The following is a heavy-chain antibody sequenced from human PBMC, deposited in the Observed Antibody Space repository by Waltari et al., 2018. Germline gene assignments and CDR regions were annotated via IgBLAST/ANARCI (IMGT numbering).Heavy chain of an antibody. CDR1: GDSLNRGGYY. Sequence: QVQLQESGPGLVKPSQTLSLTCPVSGDSLNRGGYYWSWIRQHPGKGLEWIGYIFYNGNTSYNPSLKSRVIVSVDTSKNQFSLKLTSVTAADTAVYYCARGGDFEWLRLAFDPWGQGTLVTVSS. J-gene: IGHJ5*02. CDR2: IFYNGNT. CDR3: ARGGDFEWLRLAFDP. V-gene: IGHV4-31*03. D-gene: IGHD5-12*01.